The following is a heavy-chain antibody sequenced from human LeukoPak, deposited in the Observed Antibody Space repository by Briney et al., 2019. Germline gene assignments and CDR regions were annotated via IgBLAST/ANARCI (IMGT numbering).Heavy chain of an antibody. D-gene: IGHD6-19*01. J-gene: IGHJ1*01. Sequence: GGSLRLSCAASGFTFSTYSMNWVRQAPGKGLEWVSSISSSSSYIYYADSVKGRFTISRDNAKNSLYLQMNSLGVEDTAMYYCARDSGMAVDWGQGTLVTVSS. V-gene: IGHV3-21*01. CDR3: ARDSGMAVD. CDR1: GFTFSTYS. CDR2: ISSSSSYI.